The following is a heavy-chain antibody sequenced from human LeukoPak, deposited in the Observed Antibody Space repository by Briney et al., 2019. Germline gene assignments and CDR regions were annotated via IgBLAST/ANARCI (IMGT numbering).Heavy chain of an antibody. Sequence: SETLSLTCTVSGGSISSSSYYWGWIRQPPGKGLEWIGSIYYSGSTYYNPSLKSRVTISVDTSKNQFSLKLSSVTAADTAVYYCARDRLTGYCGGDCFAGPLDYWGQGTLVTVSS. D-gene: IGHD2-21*02. J-gene: IGHJ4*02. CDR3: ARDRLTGYCGGDCFAGPLDY. V-gene: IGHV4-39*07. CDR2: IYYSGST. CDR1: GGSISSSSYY.